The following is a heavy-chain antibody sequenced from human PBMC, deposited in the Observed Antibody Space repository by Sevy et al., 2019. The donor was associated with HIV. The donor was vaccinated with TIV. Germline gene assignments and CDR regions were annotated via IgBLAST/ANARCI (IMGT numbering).Heavy chain of an antibody. Sequence: GGSLRLSCAASGFTFDDYGMHWVRQAPGKGLEWVSGISWNSGNIAYADSVKGRFTISRDNAKNSLYLQMNSLRPEDTALYYCAKAPSTALIGDFEIWGQGTMVTVSS. CDR1: GFTFDDYG. D-gene: IGHD1-1*01. V-gene: IGHV3-9*01. CDR3: AKAPSTALIGDFEI. J-gene: IGHJ3*02. CDR2: ISWNSGNI.